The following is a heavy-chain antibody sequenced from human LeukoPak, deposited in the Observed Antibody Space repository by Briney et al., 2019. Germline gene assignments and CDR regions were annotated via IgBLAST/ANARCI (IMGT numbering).Heavy chain of an antibody. CDR2: ISGSGGST. Sequence: PGGSLRLSCAASGFTFSSYAMSWVRQAPGKGLEWVSAISGSGGSTYYADSVKGRFTISRDNSKNTLYLQMSSLRAEDTAVYYCAKAYYYDSSGTFDYWGQGTLVTVSS. V-gene: IGHV3-23*01. CDR3: AKAYYYDSSGTFDY. D-gene: IGHD3-22*01. J-gene: IGHJ4*02. CDR1: GFTFSSYA.